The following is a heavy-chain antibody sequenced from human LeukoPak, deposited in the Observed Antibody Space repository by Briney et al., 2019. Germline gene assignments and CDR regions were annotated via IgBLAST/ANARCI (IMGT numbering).Heavy chain of an antibody. CDR3: ARAVIAAAGTLDY. CDR2: ISSSSSYI. Sequence: GGSLRLSCAASGFTFSSYSMNWVRQAPGKGLEWVSSISSSSSYIYYADSVKGRFTISRDNAKNSLYLQMNSLRAEDTAVYYCARAVIAAAGTLDYWGQGTLVTVSS. J-gene: IGHJ4*02. D-gene: IGHD6-13*01. V-gene: IGHV3-21*01. CDR1: GFTFSSYS.